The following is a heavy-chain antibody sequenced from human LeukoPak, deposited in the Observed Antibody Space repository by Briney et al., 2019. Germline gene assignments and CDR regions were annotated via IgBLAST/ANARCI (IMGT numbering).Heavy chain of an antibody. CDR3: AKVQISRRMAVAGTNAFDI. Sequence: GRSLRLSCAASGFTFSSYGMHWVRQAPGKGLEWVAVIWYDGSNKYYADSVKGRFTISRDNAKNSLYLQMNSLRAEDTAFYYRAKVQISRRMAVAGTNAFDIWGQGTMVTVSS. CDR1: GFTFSSYG. D-gene: IGHD6-19*01. CDR2: IWYDGSNK. J-gene: IGHJ3*02. V-gene: IGHV3-33*03.